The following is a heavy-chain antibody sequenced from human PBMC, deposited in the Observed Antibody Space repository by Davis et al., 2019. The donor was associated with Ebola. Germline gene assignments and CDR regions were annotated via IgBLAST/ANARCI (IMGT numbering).Heavy chain of an antibody. J-gene: IGHJ6*03. Sequence: GESLKISCAASGFTFSSYSMNWVRQAPGKGLEWVSSISSSSSYIYYADSVKGRFTISRDNAKNSLYLQMNSLRVEDTAVYYCAKLGRRVLRFLEWLPPGVGYMDVWGKGTTVTVSS. D-gene: IGHD3-3*01. CDR2: ISSSSSYI. CDR1: GFTFSSYS. CDR3: AKLGRRVLRFLEWLPPGVGYMDV. V-gene: IGHV3-21*04.